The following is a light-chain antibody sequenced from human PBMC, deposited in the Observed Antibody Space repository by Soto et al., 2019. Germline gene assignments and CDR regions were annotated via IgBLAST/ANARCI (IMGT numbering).Light chain of an antibody. CDR3: QQIKSYPRVT. CDR2: KAS. Sequence: DIQMTQSPSTLSGSVGDRVTITCRASQTISSWLAWYQQKPGKAPKLLIYKASTLKSGVPSRFSGSGSGTEFTLTISSLQPEDFATYFCQQIKSYPRVTFGQGTKVDIK. V-gene: IGKV1-5*03. CDR1: QTISSW. J-gene: IGKJ1*01.